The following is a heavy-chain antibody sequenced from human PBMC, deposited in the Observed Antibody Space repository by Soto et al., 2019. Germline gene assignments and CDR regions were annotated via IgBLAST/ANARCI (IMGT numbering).Heavy chain of an antibody. V-gene: IGHV1-69*06. Sequence: SVKVSCKASRCTFSSYAISWVRQAPGHGLEWMGGIIPLFGTANYAQKFQGRVTITADKSTRTAYMDLSSLRSEDTAVYYCARGDYDSSGYFYRWFDPWGQGTLVTVSS. J-gene: IGHJ5*02. CDR1: RCTFSSYA. D-gene: IGHD3-22*01. CDR2: IIPLFGTA. CDR3: ARGDYDSSGYFYRWFDP.